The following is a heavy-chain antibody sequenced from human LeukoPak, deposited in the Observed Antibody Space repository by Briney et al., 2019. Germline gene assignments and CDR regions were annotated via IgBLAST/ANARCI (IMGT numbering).Heavy chain of an antibody. Sequence: QPGRSLRLSCAASGFTFSSYAMHWVRQAPGKGLEWVAVISYDGSNKYYADSVKGRFTISRDNSKNTLYLQMNSLRAEDTAVYYCAKNPRATGLYYYYMDVWGKGTTVTVSS. V-gene: IGHV3-30-3*02. J-gene: IGHJ6*03. CDR3: AKNPRATGLYYYYMDV. CDR1: GFTFSSYA. D-gene: IGHD3/OR15-3a*01. CDR2: ISYDGSNK.